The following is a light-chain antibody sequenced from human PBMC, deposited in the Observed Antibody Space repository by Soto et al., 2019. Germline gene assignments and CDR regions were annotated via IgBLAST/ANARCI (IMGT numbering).Light chain of an antibody. J-gene: IGLJ3*02. CDR3: QTWGTGIWV. CDR1: SGHINYA. Sequence: QLVLTQSPCASASLGASVKLTCTLSSGHINYAIAWHQQQPEKGPRYLMKLNSDGSHSKGDGIPDRFSGSSSGAERYLTISSLQSEDEADYYCQTWGTGIWVFGGGTQLTVL. V-gene: IGLV4-69*01. CDR2: LNSDGSH.